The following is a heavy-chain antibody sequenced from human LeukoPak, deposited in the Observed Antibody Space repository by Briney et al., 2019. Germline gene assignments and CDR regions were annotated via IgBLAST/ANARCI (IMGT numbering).Heavy chain of an antibody. CDR2: IYYSGST. CDR3: ARDPAYYYDSSGYLDAFDI. V-gene: IGHV4-61*01. D-gene: IGHD3-22*01. CDR1: GGSVSSGIYY. J-gene: IGHJ3*02. Sequence: SETLSLTCTVSGGSVSSGIYYWSWIRQPPGKGLEWIGYIYYSGSTNYNPSLRSRVTISVDTSKNQFSLKPSSVTAADTAVYYCARDPAYYYDSSGYLDAFDIWGQGTMVTVSS.